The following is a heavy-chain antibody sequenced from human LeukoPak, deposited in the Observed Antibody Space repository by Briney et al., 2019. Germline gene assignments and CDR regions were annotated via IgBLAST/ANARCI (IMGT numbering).Heavy chain of an antibody. Sequence: GSLRLSCAASGFTFSSYAMSWVRQAPGKGLEWVSAISGSGGSTYYADSVKGRFTISRDNSKNTLYLQMNSLRAEDTAVYYCARVRGGDSYGPYYYYMDVWGKGTTVTVSS. CDR3: ARVRGGDSYGPYYYYMDV. D-gene: IGHD5-18*01. CDR1: GFTFSSYA. J-gene: IGHJ6*03. CDR2: ISGSGGST. V-gene: IGHV3-23*01.